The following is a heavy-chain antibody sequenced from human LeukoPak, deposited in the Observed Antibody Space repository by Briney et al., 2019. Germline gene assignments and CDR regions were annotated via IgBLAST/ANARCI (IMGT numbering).Heavy chain of an antibody. CDR1: GFTFSSYS. D-gene: IGHD6-13*01. J-gene: IGHJ2*01. CDR3: ARELRQQLANFWYFDL. CDR2: ISSSSSTI. Sequence: GGSLRPSCAASGFTFSSYSMNWVRQAPGKGLEWVSYISSSSSTIYYADSVKGRFTISRDNAKNSLYLQMNSLRAEDTAVYYCARELRQQLANFWYFDLWGRGTLVTVSS. V-gene: IGHV3-48*04.